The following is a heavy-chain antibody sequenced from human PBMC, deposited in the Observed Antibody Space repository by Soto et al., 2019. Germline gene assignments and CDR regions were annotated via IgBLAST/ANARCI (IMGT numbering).Heavy chain of an antibody. J-gene: IGHJ4*02. CDR3: ARDRADCSGGSCYGMLDY. Sequence: ASVKVSCKASGYTFTSYGISWVRQAPGQGLEWMGWISAYNGNTNYAQKLQGRVTMTTDTSTSTAYMELRSLRSDDTAVYYCARDRADCSGGSCYGMLDYWGQGTLVTVSS. CDR2: ISAYNGNT. CDR1: GYTFTSYG. D-gene: IGHD2-15*01. V-gene: IGHV1-18*01.